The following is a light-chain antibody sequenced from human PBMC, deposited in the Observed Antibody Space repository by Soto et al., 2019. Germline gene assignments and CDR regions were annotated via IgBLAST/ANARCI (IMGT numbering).Light chain of an antibody. Sequence: QSVLTQPPSASGTPGQRVTISCSGSSSNIGSNFVYWYQQFPGTAPKLLIYRNNQRPSGVPDRFSGSKSGTSASLAISGLPSEDEADYYCAAWDDSLSDWVFGGGTKLTVL. CDR1: SSNIGSNF. V-gene: IGLV1-47*01. J-gene: IGLJ3*02. CDR3: AAWDDSLSDWV. CDR2: RNN.